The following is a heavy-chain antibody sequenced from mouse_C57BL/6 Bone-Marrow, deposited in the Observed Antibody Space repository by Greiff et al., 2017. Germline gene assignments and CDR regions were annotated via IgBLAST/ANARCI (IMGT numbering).Heavy chain of an antibody. CDR2: IDPEAGGT. CDR1: GFNIKDYY. CDR3: ARVATVVAGYFDV. Sequence: VQLQQSGAELVKPGASVTLSCTASGFNIKDYYMHWVKQRTEQGLEWIGRIDPEAGGTKYAPKFQGKAIITADKSSNTAYLQLSSLTSEDTAVYYCARVATVVAGYFDVWGTGTTLTVSS. V-gene: IGHV14-2*01. J-gene: IGHJ1*03. D-gene: IGHD1-1*01.